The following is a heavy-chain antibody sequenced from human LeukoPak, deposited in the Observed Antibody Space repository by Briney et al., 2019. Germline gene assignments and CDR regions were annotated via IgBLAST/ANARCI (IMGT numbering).Heavy chain of an antibody. CDR2: INHSGST. CDR3: ARARIQLWFIYWFDP. CDR1: GGSFSGYY. V-gene: IGHV4-34*01. J-gene: IGHJ5*02. D-gene: IGHD5-18*01. Sequence: SETLSLTCAVYGGSFSGYYWSLIRQPPGKGLEWIGEINHSGSTNYNPSLKSRVTISVDTSKNQFSLKLSSVTAADTAVYYCARARIQLWFIYWFDPWGQGTLVTVSS.